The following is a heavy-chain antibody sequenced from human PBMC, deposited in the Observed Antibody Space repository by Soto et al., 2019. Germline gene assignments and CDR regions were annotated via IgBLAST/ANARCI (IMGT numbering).Heavy chain of an antibody. J-gene: IGHJ6*03. CDR1: GGSIRSDY. V-gene: IGHV4-59*12. Sequence: SETLSLTCTVSGGSIRSDYWTWIRQPPGKGLEWIGERFYSGTTNYNPSLESRVTISVDTSNNQFSLKLSSVTAADTAVYYCARSYGSGRYYYYMDVWGKGTTVTVSS. CDR3: ARSYGSGRYYYYMDV. D-gene: IGHD3-10*01. CDR2: RFYSGTT.